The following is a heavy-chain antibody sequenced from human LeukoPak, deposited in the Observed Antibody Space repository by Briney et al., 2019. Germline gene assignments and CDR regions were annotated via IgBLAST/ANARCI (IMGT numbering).Heavy chain of an antibody. V-gene: IGHV3-30*02. CDR2: IRSDGTNK. J-gene: IGHJ6*03. Sequence: PGGSLRLSCATSGFTFSTYAMHWVRQAPGKGLEWVASIRSDGTNKNHVDSVKGRFTISRDNSKNTLFLQMDSLRPEDTAIYYCAKSWSGYYHYYMDVWGKGTTVTVSS. D-gene: IGHD3-3*01. CDR1: GFTFSTYA. CDR3: AKSWSGYYHYYMDV.